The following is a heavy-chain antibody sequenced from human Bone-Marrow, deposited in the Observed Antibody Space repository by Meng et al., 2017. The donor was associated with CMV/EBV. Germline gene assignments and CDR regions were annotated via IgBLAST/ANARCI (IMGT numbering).Heavy chain of an antibody. CDR2: TYYRSKWYN. D-gene: IGHD3-3*01. J-gene: IGHJ4*02. CDR3: ARGLRGAVDY. Sequence: SCAISGDTVSSNSATWNWIRQSPSRGLEWLGRTYYRSKWYNDYAVSVKSRITINPDTSKNQFSLQLNSVTPDDTGVYYCARGLRGAVDYWGQGTLVTFSS. V-gene: IGHV6-1*01. CDR1: GDTVSSNSAT.